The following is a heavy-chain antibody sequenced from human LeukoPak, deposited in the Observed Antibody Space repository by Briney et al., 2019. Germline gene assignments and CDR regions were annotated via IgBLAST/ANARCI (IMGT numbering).Heavy chain of an antibody. D-gene: IGHD2-21*01. CDR3: ASGEGGNFDS. CDR2: IYYRGST. J-gene: IGHJ4*02. CDR1: GGSIGSSSYY. Sequence: SETLSLTCTVSGGSIGSSSYYWGWIRQPPGKGLEWIGSIYYRGSTYYNPSLKSRVTISVDTSKNQFSLKLSSVTAADTAVYYCASGEGGNFDSWGQGTLVTVSS. V-gene: IGHV4-39*07.